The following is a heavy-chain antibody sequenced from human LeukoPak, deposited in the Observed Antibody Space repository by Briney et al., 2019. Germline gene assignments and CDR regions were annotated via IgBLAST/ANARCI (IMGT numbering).Heavy chain of an antibody. D-gene: IGHD3-22*01. Sequence: SVKVSCKASGGTFSSYTISWVRQAPGQGLEWMGRIIPILGIANYAQKFQGRVTITADKSTSTAYMELSSLRSEDTAVYYCARVSTGYDSSGYDPYCFDYWGQGTLVTVSS. J-gene: IGHJ4*02. CDR3: ARVSTGYDSSGYDPYCFDY. V-gene: IGHV1-69*02. CDR2: IIPILGIA. CDR1: GGTFSSYT.